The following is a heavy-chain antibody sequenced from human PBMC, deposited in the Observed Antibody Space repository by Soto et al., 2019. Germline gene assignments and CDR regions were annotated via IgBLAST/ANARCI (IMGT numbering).Heavy chain of an antibody. CDR2: IMGSGGKT. Sequence: EVQLLESGGGLVQPGGSLRLSCAASGFSFRSYPMNWVRQAPGKGLESVAVIMGSGGKTYYADSVQGRFTISRDDSKSTVFLQINSLRADDTATYYCAKGGDNWYFDYRGQGTLVTVTS. CDR3: AKGGDNWYFDY. J-gene: IGHJ4*02. V-gene: IGHV3-23*01. D-gene: IGHD1-20*01. CDR1: GFSFRSYP.